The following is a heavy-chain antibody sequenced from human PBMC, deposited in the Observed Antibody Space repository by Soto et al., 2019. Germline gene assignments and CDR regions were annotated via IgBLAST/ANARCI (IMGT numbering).Heavy chain of an antibody. CDR2: IYSDGTT. CDR1: AFTVSSTY. CDR3: ARAFHPGGYLYGFFDK. J-gene: IGHJ4*02. D-gene: IGHD5-18*01. V-gene: IGHV3-53*04. Sequence: EVQLVESGGDLVQPGGSLRLSCAASAFTVSSTYMTWVRQAPGKGLEWVSLIYSDGTTYYADSVKGRFTISRHNSNNTLYLQMNSLRAEDTAVYYCARAFHPGGYLYGFFDKWGQGTLVSVSS.